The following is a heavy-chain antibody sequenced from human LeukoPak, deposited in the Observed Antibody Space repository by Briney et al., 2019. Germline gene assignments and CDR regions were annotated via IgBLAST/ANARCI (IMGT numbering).Heavy chain of an antibody. CDR2: IYYSGSI. J-gene: IGHJ4*02. CDR1: GGSTSGYY. Sequence: SETLSLTCTVSGGSTSGYYWSWIRQPPGKGLEWIAYIYYSGSINYNPSLESRVTISVDTSKNQFSLKLTSVTAADTAIYYCARTEKWGGGSEYWGQGTLVTVSS. V-gene: IGHV4-59*08. CDR3: ARTEKWGGGSEY. D-gene: IGHD1-26*01.